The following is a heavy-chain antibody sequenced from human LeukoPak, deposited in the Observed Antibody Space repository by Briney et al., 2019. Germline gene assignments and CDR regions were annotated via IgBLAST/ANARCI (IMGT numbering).Heavy chain of an antibody. CDR2: ISSSSSYI. J-gene: IGHJ4*02. CDR3: ARAFLSRYSSTSRPEDDY. CDR1: GFMFSSYW. D-gene: IGHD6-13*01. Sequence: GGSLRLSCAASGFMFSSYWMSWVRQAPGKGLEWVSSISSSSSYIYYADSVKGRFTISRDNAENSLYLQMNSLRAEDTAVYYCARAFLSRYSSTSRPEDDYWGQGTLVTVSS. V-gene: IGHV3-21*01.